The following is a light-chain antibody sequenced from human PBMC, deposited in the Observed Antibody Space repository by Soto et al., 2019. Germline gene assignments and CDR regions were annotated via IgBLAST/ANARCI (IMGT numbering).Light chain of an antibody. Sequence: AIRMTQSPSSFSASTGDRVTITCRASQGISSYLAWYQQKPGKAPKLLIYAASTLQSGVPSRFIGSGSGTDFTLTISCLQSEDFATYYGQQYYSYLTFGQGTKVEIK. CDR2: AAS. V-gene: IGKV1-8*01. J-gene: IGKJ1*01. CDR3: QQYYSYLT. CDR1: QGISSY.